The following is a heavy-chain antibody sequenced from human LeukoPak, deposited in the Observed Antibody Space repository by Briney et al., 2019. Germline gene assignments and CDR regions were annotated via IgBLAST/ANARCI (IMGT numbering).Heavy chain of an antibody. J-gene: IGHJ6*03. Sequence: GGTLRLSCAASGFTFDDYAMHWVRQAPGKGLEWVSLISWDGGSTYYADSVKGRFTISRDNSKNSLYLQMNSLRAEDTALYYCAKRNFRYYYMDVWGKGTTVTVSS. CDR2: ISWDGGST. D-gene: IGHD3-3*01. CDR1: GFTFDDYA. CDR3: AKRNFRYYYMDV. V-gene: IGHV3-43D*03.